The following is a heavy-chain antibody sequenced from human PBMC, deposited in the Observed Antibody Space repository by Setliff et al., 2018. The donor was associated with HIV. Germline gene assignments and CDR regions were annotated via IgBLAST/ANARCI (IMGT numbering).Heavy chain of an antibody. D-gene: IGHD2-15*01. Sequence: SSETLSLTCTVSGGSISPYYWSWIRQPPRKGLEWIAWISDRGTTNYNPSLKSRVTLSVDTSKNQFSLSLTSVTGADTAVYYCARGGASSKYLDPWGQGTLVTVSS. V-gene: IGHV4-59*01. CDR1: GGSISPYY. CDR2: ISDRGTT. CDR3: ARGGASSKYLDP. J-gene: IGHJ5*02.